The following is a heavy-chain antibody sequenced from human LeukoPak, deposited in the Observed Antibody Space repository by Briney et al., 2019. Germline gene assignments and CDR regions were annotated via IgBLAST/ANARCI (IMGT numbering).Heavy chain of an antibody. CDR3: ARSPNYYGSGSYLFDY. Sequence: ASVKVSCKASGYTFTSYGISWVRQAPGQGLEWMGWISAYNGNTNYAQKLQGRVTMTTDTSTSTAYMELRSLRSDDTAVYYCARSPNYYGSGSYLFDYWGQGTLVTVSS. D-gene: IGHD3-10*01. CDR2: ISAYNGNT. CDR1: GYTFTSYG. V-gene: IGHV1-18*01. J-gene: IGHJ4*02.